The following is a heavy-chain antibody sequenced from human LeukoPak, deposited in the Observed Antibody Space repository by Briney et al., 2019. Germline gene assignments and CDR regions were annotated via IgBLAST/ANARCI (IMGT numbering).Heavy chain of an antibody. D-gene: IGHD3-10*01. Sequence: SETLSLTCTVSGGSVSSGSYYWSWIRQPPGKGLEWIGYIYYSGSTNYNPSLESRVTISVDTSKNQFSLKLSSVTAADTAVYYCARVVGVIDAFDIWGQGTMVTVSS. J-gene: IGHJ3*02. CDR2: IYYSGST. CDR3: ARVVGVIDAFDI. CDR1: GGSVSSGSYY. V-gene: IGHV4-61*01.